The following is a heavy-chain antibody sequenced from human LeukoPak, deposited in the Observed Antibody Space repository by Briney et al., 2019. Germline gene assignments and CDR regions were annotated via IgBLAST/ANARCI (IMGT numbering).Heavy chain of an antibody. J-gene: IGHJ4*02. CDR2: IHSGGST. Sequence: PGGSLRLSCAVSGFPFNINYMTWVRQAPGKGLEWVSVIHSGGSTYYSDSVKGRFTISRNNSKKTLYLQMNNLRAEDTAVYYCARIAATGSGPFDDWGQGTLVAASS. CDR1: GFPFNINY. V-gene: IGHV3-66*01. D-gene: IGHD6-13*01. CDR3: ARIAATGSGPFDD.